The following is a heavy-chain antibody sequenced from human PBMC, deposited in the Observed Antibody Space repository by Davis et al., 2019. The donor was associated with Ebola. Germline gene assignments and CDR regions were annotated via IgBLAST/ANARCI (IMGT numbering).Heavy chain of an antibody. CDR2: INHSGST. Sequence: MPSETLSLTCAVYGGSFSGYYWSWIRQPPGKGLEWIGEINHSGSTNYNPSLKSRVTISVDTSKNQFSLKLSSVTAADTAVYYCARLRIVGATLRYYFDYWGQGTLVTASS. CDR1: GGSFSGYY. V-gene: IGHV4-34*01. J-gene: IGHJ4*02. CDR3: ARLRIVGATLRYYFDY. D-gene: IGHD1-26*01.